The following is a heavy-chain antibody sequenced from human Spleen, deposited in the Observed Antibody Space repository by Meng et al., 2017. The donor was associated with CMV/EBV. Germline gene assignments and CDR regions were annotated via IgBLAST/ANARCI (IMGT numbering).Heavy chain of an antibody. J-gene: IGHJ4*02. CDR1: GGPLGNRSCN. V-gene: IGHV4-39*07. CDR3: ARGNVHPTANLDS. Sequence: TGGPLGNRSCNWVWIGQPPGRRLEWIATIHHIGSASYNPSLKCRVTVSIDTSSNHFSLKVRSVTAADTAVYYCARGNVHPTANLDSWGQGLVVTVSS. CDR2: IHHIGSA.